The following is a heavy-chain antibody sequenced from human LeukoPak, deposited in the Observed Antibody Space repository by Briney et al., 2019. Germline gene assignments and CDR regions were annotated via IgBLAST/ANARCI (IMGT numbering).Heavy chain of an antibody. CDR1: GFTFSTYA. V-gene: IGHV3-64*01. D-gene: IGHD2-2*01. CDR2: INSNGVNT. Sequence: GGSLRLSCAASGFTFSTYAMHWVRQAPGKGLEYVSAINSNGVNTYYATSVKGRFTISRDNSKNTLYLQMGSLRVEDTAVYYCAREEGSGSYHTDYWGQGTLVTVSS. CDR3: AREEGSGSYHTDY. J-gene: IGHJ4*02.